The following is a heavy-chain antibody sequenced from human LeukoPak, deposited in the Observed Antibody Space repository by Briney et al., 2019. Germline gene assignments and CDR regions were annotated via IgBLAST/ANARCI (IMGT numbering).Heavy chain of an antibody. CDR3: ARGSDDYGDYVWFDP. J-gene: IGHJ5*02. CDR1: GCSISSGDYY. V-gene: IGHV4-30-4*01. Sequence: PSETLSLTCTVSGCSISSGDYYWSWIRQPPGKGLEWIGYIYYSGSTYYNPSLKSRVTISVDTSKNQFSLKLSSVTAADTAVYYCARGSDDYGDYVWFDPWGQGTLVTVSS. D-gene: IGHD4-17*01. CDR2: IYYSGST.